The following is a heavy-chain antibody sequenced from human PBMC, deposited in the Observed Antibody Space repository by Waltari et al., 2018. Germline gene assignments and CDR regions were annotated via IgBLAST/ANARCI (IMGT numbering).Heavy chain of an antibody. V-gene: IGHV3-48*03. CDR2: INNIGSLV. D-gene: IGHD3-16*01. CDR3: ARYYGEYGLDS. CDR1: GFTFSSYQ. J-gene: IGHJ4*02. Sequence: QLVESGGGLVQPGGSLRLSCVDSGFTFSSYQMVWLRQAPGKGLEWVSYINNIGSLVYCADSVKGRFTVSRDNAKNSLFLQMNSLRVDDSAVYFCARYYGEYGLDSWGQGTLVTVSS.